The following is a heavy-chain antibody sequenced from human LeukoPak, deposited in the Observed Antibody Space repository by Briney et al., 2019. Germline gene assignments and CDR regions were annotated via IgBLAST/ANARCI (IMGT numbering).Heavy chain of an antibody. J-gene: IGHJ4*02. CDR2: IYSDGSWT. CDR1: GDYW. V-gene: IGHV3-74*01. CDR3: VSFYETY. Sequence: PGGSLRLSCAASGDYWMHWVRQAPGKGLVWVSHIYSDGSWTSYADSVKGRFTISKDNAKNTVYLQMNSLRAEDTAVYYCVSFYETYWGRGTLVTVSS. D-gene: IGHD2/OR15-2a*01.